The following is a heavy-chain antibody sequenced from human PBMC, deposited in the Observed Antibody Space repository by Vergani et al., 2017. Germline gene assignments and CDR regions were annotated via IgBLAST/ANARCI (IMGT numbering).Heavy chain of an antibody. D-gene: IGHD3-3*01. CDR3: ARDLTYYDFWSGYYNYYYYGMDV. Sequence: EVQLVESGGGLVKPGGSLRLSCAASGFTFSNAWMSWVRQAPGKGLEWVGRIKSKTDGGTTDYAAPVKGRFTISRDDSKNTLYLQMNSLKTEDTAVYYCARDLTYYDFWSGYYNYYYYGMDVWGQGP. CDR1: GFTFSNAW. V-gene: IGHV3-15*01. CDR2: IKSKTDGGTT. J-gene: IGHJ6*02.